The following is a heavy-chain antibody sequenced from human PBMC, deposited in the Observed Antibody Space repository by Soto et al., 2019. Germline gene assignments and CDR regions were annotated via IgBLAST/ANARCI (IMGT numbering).Heavy chain of an antibody. CDR3: AKRPSKTTS. V-gene: IGHV3-23*01. J-gene: IGHJ5*02. Sequence: GGSLRLSCAASGFTFSTYAMSWVRQAPGKGLEWVSSISGSGGGTWYADSVKGRFTISRDNSKNTLYLQMNSLRAEDTAIYYCAKRPSKTTSWGQGTLVPVSS. CDR1: GFTFSTYA. D-gene: IGHD4-17*01. CDR2: ISGSGGGT.